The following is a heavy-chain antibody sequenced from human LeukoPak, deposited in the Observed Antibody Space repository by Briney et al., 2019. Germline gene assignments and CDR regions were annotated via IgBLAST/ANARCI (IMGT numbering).Heavy chain of an antibody. V-gene: IGHV3-23*01. CDR3: AKSPPHDFWSGYPYYYYYYMDV. CDR2: ISGSGGST. Sequence: AGSLRLSCAASGFTFSSYAMSWVRQAPGKGLEWVSAISGSGGSTYYADSVKGRFTISRDNSKNTLYLQMNSLRAEDTAVYYCAKSPPHDFWSGYPYYYYYYMDVWGKGTTVTVSS. CDR1: GFTFSSYA. D-gene: IGHD3-3*01. J-gene: IGHJ6*03.